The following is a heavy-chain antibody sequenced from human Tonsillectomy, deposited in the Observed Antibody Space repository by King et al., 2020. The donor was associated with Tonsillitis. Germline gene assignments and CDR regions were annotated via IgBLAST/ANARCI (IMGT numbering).Heavy chain of an antibody. CDR2: ITGSGAAT. CDR1: GFTFSSYA. Sequence: VQLVESGGGLVQPGGSLRLSWVVSGFTFSSYAMSWVRQAPGKGLEWVSVITGSGAATDYAGSVEGRFTISRDNSKNTLYLQMNSLRAEDTAVYYCAKKGRDIDYWGQGILVTVSS. J-gene: IGHJ4*02. CDR3: AKKGRDIDY. V-gene: IGHV3-23*04.